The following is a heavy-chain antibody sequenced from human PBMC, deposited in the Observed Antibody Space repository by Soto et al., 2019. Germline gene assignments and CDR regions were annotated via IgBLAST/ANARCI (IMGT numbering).Heavy chain of an antibody. V-gene: IGHV3-23*01. CDR1: GFTFSSYA. J-gene: IGHJ1*01. Sequence: GGSLRLSCAASGFTFSSYAMSLVRQAPGKGLEWVSAISGSGGSTYYADSVKGRFTISRDNSKNTLYLQMNSLRAEDTAVYYCAKGFGWWWVLHFQHWGQGTLVTVSS. CDR3: AKGFGWWWVLHFQH. D-gene: IGHD2-21*01. CDR2: ISGSGGST.